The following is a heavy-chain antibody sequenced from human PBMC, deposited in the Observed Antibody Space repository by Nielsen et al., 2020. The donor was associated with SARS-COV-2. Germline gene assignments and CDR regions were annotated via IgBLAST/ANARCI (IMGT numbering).Heavy chain of an antibody. CDR1: GGTFSSYA. V-gene: IGHV1-69*13. D-gene: IGHD1-1*01. CDR2: IIPIFGTA. Sequence: SVKVSCKASGGTFSSYATSWVRQAPGQGLEWMGGIIPIFGTANYAQKFQGRVTITADESTSTAYMELSSLRSEDTAVYYCARGGDWNLRHYYYYYYMDVWGKGTTVTVSS. CDR3: ARGGDWNLRHYYYYYYMDV. J-gene: IGHJ6*03.